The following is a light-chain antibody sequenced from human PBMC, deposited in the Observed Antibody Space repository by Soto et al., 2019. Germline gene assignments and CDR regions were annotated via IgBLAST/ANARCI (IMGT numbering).Light chain of an antibody. CDR2: DAS. CDR1: QSVSSY. Sequence: EIVLTQSPATLSLSPGERATLSCRASQSVSSYLAWYQQKPGQAPRLLIYDASNRATGIPARLSGSGSGTDFTLTNSSLEPEDFAVYYCQQRSNWPPWTFGHGTKVEMK. J-gene: IGKJ1*01. CDR3: QQRSNWPPWT. V-gene: IGKV3-11*01.